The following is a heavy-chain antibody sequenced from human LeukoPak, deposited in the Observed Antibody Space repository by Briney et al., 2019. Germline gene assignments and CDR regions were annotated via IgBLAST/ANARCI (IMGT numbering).Heavy chain of an antibody. CDR3: ASDPRTGAYHY. D-gene: IGHD7-27*01. J-gene: IGHJ4*02. CDR2: ISSSSSYI. V-gene: IGHV3-21*01. Sequence: PGGSLRLSCAASGFTFSSYSMNWVRQAPGKGLEWVSSISSSSSYIYYADSVKGRFTISRDNAKNSLYLQMNSLRAEDTAVYYCASDPRTGAYHYWGQGTLVTVSS. CDR1: GFTFSSYS.